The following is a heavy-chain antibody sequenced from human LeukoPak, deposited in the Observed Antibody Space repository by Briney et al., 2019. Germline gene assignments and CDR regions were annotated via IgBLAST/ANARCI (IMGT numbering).Heavy chain of an antibody. D-gene: IGHD2-2*01. J-gene: IGHJ4*02. V-gene: IGHV3-30*18. CDR1: GFTFSSYG. CDR2: ISYDGSNK. Sequence: SGGSLRLSCAASGFTFSSYGMHWVRQAPGKGLEWVAVISYDGSNKYYADSVKGRFTISRDNSKNTLYLQMNSLRAEDTAVYYCANLAPPLVVPAAEGDYWGQGTLVTVSS. CDR3: ANLAPPLVVPAAEGDY.